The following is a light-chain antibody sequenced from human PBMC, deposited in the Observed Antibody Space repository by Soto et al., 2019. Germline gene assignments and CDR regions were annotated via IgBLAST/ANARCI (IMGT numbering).Light chain of an antibody. V-gene: IGLV1-51*02. CDR2: END. Sequence: QSVLTQPPSVSAAPGQKVTISCSGSSSNIENNYVSWYQQLPGTAPQVLIYENDKRPSVIPDRFSASKSGTSATLGITGLQTGDEADYYCGTWYSSLREVVFGGGTKLTVL. CDR1: SSNIENNY. CDR3: GTWYSSLREVV. J-gene: IGLJ2*01.